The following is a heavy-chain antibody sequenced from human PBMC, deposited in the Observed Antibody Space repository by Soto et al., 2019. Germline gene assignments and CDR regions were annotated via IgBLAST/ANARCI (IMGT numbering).Heavy chain of an antibody. Sequence: EVQLVESGGGLVQPGGSLRLSCAASGFTFSSYAMHWVRQAPGKGLEYVSAIVSNAGDTSYANSVKGRFTISRDNSKNTLYLQMGSLRAEDMAVYYCARGSNGYHFDYWGQGTLVTVSS. J-gene: IGHJ4*02. D-gene: IGHD5-12*01. CDR2: IVSNAGDT. CDR3: ARGSNGYHFDY. V-gene: IGHV3-64*01. CDR1: GFTFSSYA.